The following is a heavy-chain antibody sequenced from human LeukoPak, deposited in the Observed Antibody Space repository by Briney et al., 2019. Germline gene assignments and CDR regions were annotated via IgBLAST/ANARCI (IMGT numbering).Heavy chain of an antibody. Sequence: GGSLRLSCAASGFTFDDYAMHWVRQAPGKGLEWVSAISGSGGSTYYADSVKGRFTISRDNSKNTLYLQMNSLRAEDTAVYYCAKDPNFYYCMDVWGKGTTVTISS. CDR3: AKDPNFYYCMDV. V-gene: IGHV3-23*01. J-gene: IGHJ6*03. CDR2: ISGSGGST. CDR1: GFTFDDYA.